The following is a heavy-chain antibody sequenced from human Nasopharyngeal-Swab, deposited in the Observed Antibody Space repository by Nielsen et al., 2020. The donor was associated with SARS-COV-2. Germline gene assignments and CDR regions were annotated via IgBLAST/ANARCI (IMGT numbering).Heavy chain of an antibody. CDR2: INAGNGNT. J-gene: IGHJ6*03. CDR3: ARGRGYYGSGGYYYYMDV. Sequence: CVRQAPGQRLEWMGWINAGNGNTKYSQKFQGRVTITRDTSASTAYMELSSLRSEDTAVYYCARGRGYYGSGGYYYYMDVWGKGTTVTVSS. V-gene: IGHV1-3*01. D-gene: IGHD3-10*01.